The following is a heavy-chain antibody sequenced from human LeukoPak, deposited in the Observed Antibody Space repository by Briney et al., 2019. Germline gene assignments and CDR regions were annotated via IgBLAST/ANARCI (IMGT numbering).Heavy chain of an antibody. J-gene: IGHJ4*02. CDR3: ARDAGTTGWHTYDF. D-gene: IGHD3-9*01. V-gene: IGHV6-1*01. CDR2: TYYRSKWYN. Sequence: SQTLSLTCAISGDSVSSNNGAWNWIRQSPSRGLEWLGRTYYRSKWYNDYAGSLMSRITISADTSKNQFSLQVYSVTPEDTAVYYCARDAGTTGWHTYDFWGQGTLVTVSS. CDR1: GDSVSSNNGA.